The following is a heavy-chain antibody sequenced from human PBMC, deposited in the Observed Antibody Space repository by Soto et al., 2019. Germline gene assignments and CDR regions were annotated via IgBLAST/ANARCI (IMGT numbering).Heavy chain of an antibody. CDR2: IYYSGST. D-gene: IGHD2-15*01. CDR1: GGSISSGGYY. Sequence: SXTCTVSGGSISSGGYYWSWIRQHPGKGLEWIGYIYYSGSTYYNPSLKSRVTISVDTSKNQFSLKLSSVTAADTAVYYCARGKGGYSPFDYWGQGTLVTVSS. V-gene: IGHV4-31*03. J-gene: IGHJ4*02. CDR3: ARGKGGYSPFDY.